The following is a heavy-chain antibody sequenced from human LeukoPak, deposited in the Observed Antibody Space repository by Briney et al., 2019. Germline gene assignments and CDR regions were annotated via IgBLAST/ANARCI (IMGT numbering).Heavy chain of an antibody. Sequence: PGGSLRLSCAASGFTFSSYGMHWVRQAPGKGLEWVTGIRSDGSKRYYADSVKGRFTISRDNSKNTLFLQMNSLRTEDTAVYYCAKATQWDTTFKAGVDFWGQGTLVTVSS. CDR2: IRSDGSKR. CDR1: GFTFSSYG. J-gene: IGHJ4*02. CDR3: AKATQWDTTFKAGVDF. D-gene: IGHD2/OR15-2a*01. V-gene: IGHV3-30*02.